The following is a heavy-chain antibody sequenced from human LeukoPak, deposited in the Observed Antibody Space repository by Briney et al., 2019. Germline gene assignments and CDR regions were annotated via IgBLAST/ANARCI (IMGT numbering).Heavy chain of an antibody. V-gene: IGHV3-30-3*01. CDR3: ARNDYDSSGYYFDY. J-gene: IGHJ4*02. CDR1: GFTFSSYA. Sequence: GRSLRLSCAASGFTFSSYAMHWVRQAPGKGLEWVAVILYDGSNKYYADSVKGRFTISRDNSKNTLYLQMNSLRAEDTAVYYCARNDYDSSGYYFDYWGQGTLVTVSS. CDR2: ILYDGSNK. D-gene: IGHD3-22*01.